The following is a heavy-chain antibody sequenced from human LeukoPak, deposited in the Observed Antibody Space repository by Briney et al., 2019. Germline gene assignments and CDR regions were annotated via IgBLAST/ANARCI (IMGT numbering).Heavy chain of an antibody. J-gene: IGHJ3*01. CDR3: ARGRHYYESSDYYYEGDAFDV. CDR1: GYTFTSYY. Sequence: ASVKASCKASGYTFTSYYMHWVRQAPGQGLEWMGIINPSGGSITYAQMFQGRVTMTGDMSTSTVYMELSSLRSEDTSVYYCARGRHYYESSDYYYEGDAFDVWGQGTMVTVSS. D-gene: IGHD3-22*01. V-gene: IGHV1-46*01. CDR2: INPSGGSI.